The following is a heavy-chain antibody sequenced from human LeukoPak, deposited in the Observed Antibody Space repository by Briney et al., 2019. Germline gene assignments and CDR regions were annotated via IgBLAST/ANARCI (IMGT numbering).Heavy chain of an antibody. Sequence: SETLSLTCTVSGGSFNFCYWSWIRQPAGKGLEWIGRIYSTCCTNYSPFLKSRVTISVDKSKNQFSLNLSSVTAADTAVYYCARGIADPYSFDSWGQGTLVTVSS. J-gene: IGHJ4*02. CDR1: GGSFNFCY. CDR2: IYSTCCT. V-gene: IGHV4-4*07. CDR3: ARGIADPYSFDS. D-gene: IGHD6-13*01.